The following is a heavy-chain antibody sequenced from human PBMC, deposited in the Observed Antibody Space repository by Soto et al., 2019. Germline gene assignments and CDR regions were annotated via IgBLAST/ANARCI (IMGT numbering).Heavy chain of an antibody. V-gene: IGHV1-3*01. D-gene: IGHD3-3*01. CDR1: GYTFTSYA. CDR3: ARALYYDFWSGYYVSGMDV. Sequence: ASVKVSCKASGYTFTSYAMHWVRQAPGQRLEWMGWINAGNGNTKYSQKFQGRVTITRDTSASTAYMELSSLRSEDTAVYYCARALYYDFWSGYYVSGMDVWGQGXTVTVSS. CDR2: INAGNGNT. J-gene: IGHJ6*02.